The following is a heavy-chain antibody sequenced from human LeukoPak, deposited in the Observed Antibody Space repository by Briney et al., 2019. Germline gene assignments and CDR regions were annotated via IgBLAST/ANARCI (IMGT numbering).Heavy chain of an antibody. CDR2: INSDGSSI. D-gene: IGHD6-19*01. V-gene: IGHV3-74*01. CDR1: GFTFSSHW. Sequence: GGSLRLSCAASGFTFSSHWMHWVRQAPGKGLVWVSRINSDGSSISYADSVKGRFTISRDNAKNSLYLQMNSLRAEDTAVYYCARFSHRAVAGTDWFDPWGQGTLVTVSS. J-gene: IGHJ5*02. CDR3: ARFSHRAVAGTDWFDP.